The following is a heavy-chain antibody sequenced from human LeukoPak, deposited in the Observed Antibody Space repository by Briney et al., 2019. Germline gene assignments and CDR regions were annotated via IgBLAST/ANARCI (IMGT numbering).Heavy chain of an antibody. CDR2: IYTSGST. D-gene: IGHD2-2*01. Sequence: SQTLSLTCTVSGASISSDTYFWSWIRQPAGKGLDWIVRIYTSGSTNYNPSLRSPFTMAVDTSKNRFALKLISGAAAATASYYCARGRQRGGPYVNPWFDPWGQGTLVTVSS. V-gene: IGHV4-61*02. CDR3: ARGRQRGGPYVNPWFDP. J-gene: IGHJ5*02. CDR1: GASISSDTYF.